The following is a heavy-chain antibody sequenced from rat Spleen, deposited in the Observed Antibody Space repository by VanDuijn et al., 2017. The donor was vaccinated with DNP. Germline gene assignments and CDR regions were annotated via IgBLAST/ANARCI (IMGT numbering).Heavy chain of an antibody. CDR3: TRVYYSGRDY. CDR1: GFSLTSYG. Sequence: QVQLKESGPSLVQPSQTLSLTCTVSGFSLTSYGVSWVRQPPGKGLEWIAAISSGGSTYYNSALKSRLSISRDTSKSQVFLKMNSLQTEDTAIYFCTRVYYSGRDYWGQGVMVTVSS. CDR2: ISSGGST. V-gene: IGHV2S12*01. D-gene: IGHD1-1*01. J-gene: IGHJ2*01.